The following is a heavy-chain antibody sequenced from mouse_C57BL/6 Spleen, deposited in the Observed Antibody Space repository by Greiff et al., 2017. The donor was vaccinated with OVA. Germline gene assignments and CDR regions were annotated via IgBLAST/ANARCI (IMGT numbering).Heavy chain of an antibody. D-gene: IGHD2-5*01. CDR2: IHPSDSDT. Sequence: QVQLKQPGAELVKPGASVKVSCKASGYTFTSYWMHWVKQRPGQGLEWIGRIHPSDSDTNYNQKFKGKATLTVDKSSSTAYMQLSSLTSEDSAVYYCAISDYSNWYFDVWGTGTTVTVSS. CDR3: AISDYSNWYFDV. J-gene: IGHJ1*03. CDR1: GYTFTSYW. V-gene: IGHV1-74*01.